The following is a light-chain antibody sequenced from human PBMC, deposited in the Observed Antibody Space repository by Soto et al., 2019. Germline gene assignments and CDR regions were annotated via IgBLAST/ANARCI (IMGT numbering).Light chain of an antibody. V-gene: IGKV1-5*03. CDR2: KAS. CDR1: QSISSW. Sequence: DIQMTQSPSTLSASVVDRVTITCLASQSISSWLAWYQQKPGKAPKLLIYKASSLESGVPSRFSGSGSGTEFTLTISSLQPDDFATYYCQQYETFSGTFGPGTKVDI. CDR3: QQYETFSGT. J-gene: IGKJ1*01.